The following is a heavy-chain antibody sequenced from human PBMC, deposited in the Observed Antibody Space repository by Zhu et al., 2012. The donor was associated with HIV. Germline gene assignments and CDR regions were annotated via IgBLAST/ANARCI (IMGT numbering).Heavy chain of an antibody. Sequence: QVQLQESGPGLVKPSETLSLTCTVSGGSISSNTNYWGWIRQPPGEGLEWIGNIYYSGSTYYNPSLKSRVTISVDTSKNQFSLKLRSVTAADTAVYYCARIVNNIVVEPVAIDYFYYMDVWGKGTTVTVSS. CDR2: IYYSGST. J-gene: IGHJ6*03. V-gene: IGHV4-39*01. CDR3: ARIVNNIVVEPVAIDYFYYMDV. D-gene: IGHD2-2*02. CDR1: GGSISSNTNY.